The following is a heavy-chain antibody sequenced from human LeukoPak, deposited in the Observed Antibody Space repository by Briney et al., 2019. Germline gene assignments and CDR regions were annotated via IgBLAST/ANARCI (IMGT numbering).Heavy chain of an antibody. D-gene: IGHD3-10*01. V-gene: IGHV4-59*12. CDR3: ARDSGTTGEVKFDP. Sequence: SETLSLTCTVSGGSISNYFWSWIRQAPGKGLEWIGYISYSGSTNYNPSLKSRVTMSIDTSKNQFSLNLISVTAADTAVYYCARDSGTTGEVKFDPWGQGTLVTVSS. CDR1: GGSISNYF. CDR2: ISYSGST. J-gene: IGHJ5*02.